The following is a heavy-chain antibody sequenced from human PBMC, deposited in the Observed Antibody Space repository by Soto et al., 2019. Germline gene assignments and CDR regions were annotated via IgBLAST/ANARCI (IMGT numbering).Heavy chain of an antibody. CDR3: ARHNRIAARRREPGGYYGMDV. V-gene: IGHV4-39*01. Sequence: NPSETLSLTCTVSGGSISSSSYYWGWIRQPPGEGLEWIGSIYYSGSTYYNPSLKSRVTISVDTSKNQFSLKLSSVTAADTAVYYCARHNRIAARRREPGGYYGMDVWGQGTTVTVSS. CDR2: IYYSGST. D-gene: IGHD6-6*01. J-gene: IGHJ6*02. CDR1: GGSISSSSYY.